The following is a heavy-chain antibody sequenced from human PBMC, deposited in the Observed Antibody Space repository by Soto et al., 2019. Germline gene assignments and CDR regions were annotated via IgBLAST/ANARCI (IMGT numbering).Heavy chain of an antibody. Sequence: SVKVSCKASGGTFSNYAISWVRQAPGQGLEWIGGIIPVFGPANYAQRFQGRVTITVDKSTSTAYMELSSLRSEDTAVFYCARGPMAYNWFDPWGQGTLVTVSS. CDR2: IIPVFGPA. CDR1: GGTFSNYA. J-gene: IGHJ5*02. CDR3: ARGPMAYNWFDP. V-gene: IGHV1-69*06. D-gene: IGHD3-10*01.